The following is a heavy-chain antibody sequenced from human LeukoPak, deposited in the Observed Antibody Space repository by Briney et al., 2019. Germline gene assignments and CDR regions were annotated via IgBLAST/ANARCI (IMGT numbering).Heavy chain of an antibody. Sequence: SETLSLTCTVSGGSISSYYWSWIRQPPGKGLEWIGYIYYSGSTNYNPSLKSRVTISVDTSKNQSSLKLSSVTAADTAVYYCASHSSGYYPSRFDYWGQGTLVTVSS. V-gene: IGHV4-59*01. CDR3: ASHSSGYYPSRFDY. CDR2: IYYSGST. D-gene: IGHD3-22*01. J-gene: IGHJ4*02. CDR1: GGSISSYY.